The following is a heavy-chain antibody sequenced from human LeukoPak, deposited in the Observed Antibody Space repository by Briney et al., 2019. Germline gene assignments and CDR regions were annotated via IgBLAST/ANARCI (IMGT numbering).Heavy chain of an antibody. CDR3: ARAYSRSYSHFDD. Sequence: LETLSLTLTGPGGPISGLHRSWVRQPPGEGLEWVGYIYTSGSTNYNPSLKSRVTISVDTSKNQFSLRLSSVTAADTAMYFCARAYSRSYSHFDDWGQGTLVTVSS. CDR2: IYTSGST. CDR1: GGPISGLH. J-gene: IGHJ4*02. D-gene: IGHD1-26*01. V-gene: IGHV4-4*09.